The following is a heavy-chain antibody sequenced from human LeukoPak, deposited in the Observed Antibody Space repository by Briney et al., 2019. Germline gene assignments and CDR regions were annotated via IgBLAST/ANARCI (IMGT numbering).Heavy chain of an antibody. J-gene: IGHJ4*02. CDR2: IKQDGSEK. CDR1: GFTFSSYR. D-gene: IGHD1-26*01. V-gene: IGHV3-7*01. CDR3: ARDTRTFDY. Sequence: GGSLRLSCAASGFTFSSYRMNWVRQAPGKGLEWVANIKQDGSEKYYVDSVKGRFTISRDNAKNSLFLQMDSLRADDTAVYYCARDTRTFDYWGQGTLVTVSS.